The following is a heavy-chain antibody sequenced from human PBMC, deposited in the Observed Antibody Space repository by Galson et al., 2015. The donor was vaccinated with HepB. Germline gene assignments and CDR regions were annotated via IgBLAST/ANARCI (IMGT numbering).Heavy chain of an antibody. Sequence: SLRLSCAASGFTFSSYGMHWVRQAPGKGLEWVAVISYDGSNKYYADSVKGRSTISRDNSKNTLYLQMNSLRAEDTAVYYCATRESGAARQFDYWGQGTLVPVSS. CDR2: ISYDGSNK. CDR3: ATRESGAARQFDY. CDR1: GFTFSSYG. D-gene: IGHD6-6*01. V-gene: IGHV3-30*03. J-gene: IGHJ4*02.